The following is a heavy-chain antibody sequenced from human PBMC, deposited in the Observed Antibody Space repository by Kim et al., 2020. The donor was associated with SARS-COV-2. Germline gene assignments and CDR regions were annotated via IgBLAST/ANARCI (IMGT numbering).Heavy chain of an antibody. D-gene: IGHD6-19*01. CDR1: GFTFSSYA. CDR2: ISYDGSNK. V-gene: IGHV3-30*04. J-gene: IGHJ5*02. Sequence: GGSLRLSCAASGFTFSSYAMHWVRQAPGKGLEWVAVISYDGSNKYYADSVKGRFTISRDNSKNTLYLQMNSLRAEDTAVYYCAREPIAVAGNWFDPWGQGTLVTVSS. CDR3: AREPIAVAGNWFDP.